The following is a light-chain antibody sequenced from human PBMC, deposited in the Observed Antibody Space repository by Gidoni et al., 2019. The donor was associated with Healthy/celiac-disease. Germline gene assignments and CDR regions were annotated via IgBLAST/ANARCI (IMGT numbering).Light chain of an antibody. V-gene: IGKV3-11*01. CDR2: EAD. Sequence: PPTLSLSPGERATLSCRASQSVSSYLAWNQQKPGQAPRRRIYEADNRATGIPARFSGSGSGTDFTRTISSIEPEDVAVYYCQQRSNWPPTFGPXTKVDIK. CDR3: QQRSNWPPT. J-gene: IGKJ3*01. CDR1: QSVSSY.